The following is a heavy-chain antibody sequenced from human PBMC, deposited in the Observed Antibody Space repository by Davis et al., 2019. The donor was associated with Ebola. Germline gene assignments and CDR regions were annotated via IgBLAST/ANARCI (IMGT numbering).Heavy chain of an antibody. Sequence: GESLKISCAASGFSFSDHYMDWVRQAPGKRLEWLGRIRNSAKRYTTEYAASVKGRFTVSRDDSKNSLYLQMNSLKTEDTAVYYCARASDGGYGHFTFDYWGQGALVTVSS. V-gene: IGHV3-72*01. J-gene: IGHJ4*02. CDR3: ARASDGGYGHFTFDY. CDR1: GFSFSDHY. D-gene: IGHD5-12*01. CDR2: IRNSAKRYTT.